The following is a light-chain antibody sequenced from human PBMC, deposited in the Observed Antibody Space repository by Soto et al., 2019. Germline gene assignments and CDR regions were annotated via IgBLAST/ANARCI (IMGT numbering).Light chain of an antibody. J-gene: IGKJ2*03. V-gene: IGKV1-5*03. CDR2: TTS. Sequence: DIQMTQSPSTLSASVGDRVTITCRASQSVYKWMAWYQQKPGKAPKLLIHTTSTLQSGVPSRFRGAGSGTDFTLTITSLQPDDFATYYCQHYYSNSPYRFGQGTRLEIK. CDR1: QSVYKW. CDR3: QHYYSNSPYR.